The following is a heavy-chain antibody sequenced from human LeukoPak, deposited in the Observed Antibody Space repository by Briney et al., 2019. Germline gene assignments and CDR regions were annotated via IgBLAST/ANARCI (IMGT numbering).Heavy chain of an antibody. V-gene: IGHV4-39*07. D-gene: IGHD2-2*01. Sequence: PSETLSLTCTVSGGSISSGSPYWGWIRQPPGKGLEWIGSMFHSGSTYHNPSLKSRVTISLGPSKNQLSLKLSSVTAADTAVYYCAREYCSTTTSCYLGKPATESYFDCWGQGTLVTVSS. CDR3: AREYCSTTTSCYLGKPATESYFDC. CDR1: GGSISSGSPY. J-gene: IGHJ4*02. CDR2: MFHSGST.